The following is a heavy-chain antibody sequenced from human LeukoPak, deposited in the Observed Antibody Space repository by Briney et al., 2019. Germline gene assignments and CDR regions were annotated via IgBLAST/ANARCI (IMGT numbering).Heavy chain of an antibody. Sequence: PGGSLRLSCAASGFTFSSYWMNWVRQAPGKGLEWVANIKQDGSEKYYVDSVKGRFTISRDNAKNSLYLQMNSLRAEDTAVYYCARDLNQLRLGELSHWGQGTLVTVSS. CDR3: ARDLNQLRLGELSH. D-gene: IGHD3-16*02. CDR2: IKQDGSEK. J-gene: IGHJ4*02. V-gene: IGHV3-7*01. CDR1: GFTFSSYW.